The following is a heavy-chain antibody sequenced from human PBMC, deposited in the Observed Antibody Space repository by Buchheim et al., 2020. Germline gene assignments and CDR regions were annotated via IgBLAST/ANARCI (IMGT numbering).Heavy chain of an antibody. CDR1: GYTFTGYY. CDR2: INPNGGGT. D-gene: IGHD3-9*01. CDR3: ARALYYDILTGSGEVYGMDV. J-gene: IGHJ6*02. V-gene: IGHV1-2*04. Sequence: QVQLVQSGAEVKKPGASVKVSCKASGYTFTGYYMHWVRQAPGQGLEWMGWINPNGGGTNYAQKFQGWVTMTRDTSISTAYMELSRLRSDDTAVYYCARALYYDILTGSGEVYGMDVWGQGTT.